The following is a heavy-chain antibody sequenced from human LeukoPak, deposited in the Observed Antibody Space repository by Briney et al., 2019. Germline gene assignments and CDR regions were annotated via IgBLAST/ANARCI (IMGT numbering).Heavy chain of an antibody. CDR2: IRSKAYGGTT. CDR3: TREVGYGPSGYSYGPIVYYFDY. V-gene: IGHV3-49*04. Sequence: GGSLRLSCTASGFTFGDYAMSWVRQAPGKGLEWVGFIRSKAYGGTTEYAASVKGRFTISRDDSKSIAYLQMNSLKTEDTAVYYCTREVGYGPSGYSYGPIVYYFDYWGQGTLVTVSS. J-gene: IGHJ4*02. CDR1: GFTFGDYA. D-gene: IGHD5-18*01.